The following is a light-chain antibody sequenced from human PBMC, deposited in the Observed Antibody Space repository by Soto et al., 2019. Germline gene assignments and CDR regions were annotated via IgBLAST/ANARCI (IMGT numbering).Light chain of an antibody. Sequence: QSALTQPASVSGSPGQSITISCTGTSSDVVIYNYVSWYQQHPGKAPKLMIYEVSNRPSGVSNRFSGSKSGNTASLTISGLQAEDEADYYCSSYTSSSTYVFGTGTKLTVL. CDR2: EVS. V-gene: IGLV2-14*01. J-gene: IGLJ1*01. CDR3: SSYTSSSTYV. CDR1: SSDVVIYNY.